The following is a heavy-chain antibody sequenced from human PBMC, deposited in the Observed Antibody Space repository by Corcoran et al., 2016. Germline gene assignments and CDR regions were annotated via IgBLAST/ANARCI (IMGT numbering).Heavy chain of an antibody. J-gene: IGHJ2*01. Sequence: QVQLVESGGGVVQPGRSLRLSCAASGFTFSNYGMHWVRQAPGKGLEWVAVIWYDGSNKYYADSVKGRFTISRDNSKNTLYVQMNSLRAEDTAMYYCAGDQKSAYFALWGHGTLVTVSS. CDR1: GFTFSNYG. V-gene: IGHV3-33*01. CDR3: AGDQKSAYFAL. CDR2: IWYDGSNK.